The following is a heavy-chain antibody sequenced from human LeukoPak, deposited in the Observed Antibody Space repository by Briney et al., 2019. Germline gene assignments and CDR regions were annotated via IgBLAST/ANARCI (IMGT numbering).Heavy chain of an antibody. CDR1: GGSISSYY. CDR2: IYYSGST. Sequence: SETLSLTCTVSGGSISSYYWSWIRQPPGKGLEWIGYIYYSGSTNYNPSLKSRVTISVDTSKNQFSLKLSSVTAADTAVYYCARHSVVPAAIPIYYYGMDVWGQGTTVTVSS. V-gene: IGHV4-59*08. CDR3: ARHSVVPAAIPIYYYGMDV. D-gene: IGHD2-2*01. J-gene: IGHJ6*02.